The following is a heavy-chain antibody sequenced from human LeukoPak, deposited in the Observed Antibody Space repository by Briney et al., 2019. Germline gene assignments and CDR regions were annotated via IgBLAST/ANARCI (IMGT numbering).Heavy chain of an antibody. J-gene: IGHJ4*02. Sequence: GGSLRLSCEVSGFAFRSHNLHWVRPAPGEGLEWVAVIWADGSQQYYADSVKGRFIISKDNSKDIVYLRLNNLRADDTAVYYCAREKLLLGFDFWGQGALVTVSS. V-gene: IGHV3-33*08. CDR3: AREKLLLGFDF. D-gene: IGHD3-10*01. CDR2: IWADGSQQ. CDR1: GFAFRSHN.